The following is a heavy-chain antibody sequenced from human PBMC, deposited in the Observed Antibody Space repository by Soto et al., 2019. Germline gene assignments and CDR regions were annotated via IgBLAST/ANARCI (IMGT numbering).Heavy chain of an antibody. Sequence: EVQLVESGGGLVQPGGSLKLSCAASGFTFSGSAMHWVRQASGKGLEWVGRIRSKANSYATAYAASVKGRFTISRDDSKNTAYLQMNSLKTEDTAVYYCTRRGGSSSSDVVDYWGQGTLVTVSS. D-gene: IGHD6-6*01. J-gene: IGHJ4*02. CDR2: IRSKANSYAT. CDR1: GFTFSGSA. V-gene: IGHV3-73*02. CDR3: TRRGGSSSSDVVDY.